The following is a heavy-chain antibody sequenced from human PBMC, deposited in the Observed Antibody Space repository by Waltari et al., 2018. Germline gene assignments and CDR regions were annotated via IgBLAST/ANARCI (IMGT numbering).Heavy chain of an antibody. Sequence: QVQLVQSGAEVKGPGASVEVSCKTSGYTFTDHDINWVRQVPGQGLEWVGWMNPNNGKTGCAQKFEGRLTMTRNISMNTAYMELRSLRSDDTAVYYCARDGALTTADHRWLDSWGRGTLVTVSS. CDR1: GYTFTDHD. V-gene: IGHV1-8*01. CDR3: ARDGALTTADHRWLDS. CDR2: MNPNNGKT. J-gene: IGHJ5*01. D-gene: IGHD6-13*01.